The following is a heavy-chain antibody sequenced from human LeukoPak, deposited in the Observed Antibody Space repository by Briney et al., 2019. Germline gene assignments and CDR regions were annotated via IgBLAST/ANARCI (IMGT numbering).Heavy chain of an antibody. V-gene: IGHV3-7*03. CDR2: IKQEGSEN. J-gene: IGHJ3*02. Sequence: GGSLRLSCAASGFTFSSCWMSCVRQAPGKGLEWVANIKQEGSENYYVDSVKGRFTISRDNAKNSLYRQMNSLRAEDTAVYYCARDYWWELLRLRSRAFDIWGQGTMVTVSS. D-gene: IGHD1-26*01. CDR1: GFTFSSCW. CDR3: ARDYWWELLRLRSRAFDI.